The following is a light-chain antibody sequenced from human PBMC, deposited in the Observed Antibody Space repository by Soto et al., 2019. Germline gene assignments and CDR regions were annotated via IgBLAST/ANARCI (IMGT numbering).Light chain of an antibody. J-gene: IGKJ4*01. V-gene: IGKV3-15*01. CDR3: QQYKNWPPLP. CDR2: GAF. Sequence: EIVMTQSPATLSVSPGETATLACRASQSVSDNLAWYQQKPGQGPRLLIYGAFTRATGIPARFSGSGSGTEFTLTISSLQSEDFPVYYCQQYKNWPPLPFGGGTKVEIK. CDR1: QSVSDN.